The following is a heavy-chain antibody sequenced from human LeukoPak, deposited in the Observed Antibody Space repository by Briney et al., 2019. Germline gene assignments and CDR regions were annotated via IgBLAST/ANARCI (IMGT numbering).Heavy chain of an antibody. D-gene: IGHD3-22*01. CDR3: ANPRYDSSGYYYVD. CDR2: INGGSGNT. Sequence: GASVTVSCKASGYTFTDYTMHWLRPAPGQRVGWMGWINGGSGNTKYSPEFQGRVTITRDTSASTAYMELSSLRSEDTAVYYCANPRYDSSGYYYVDWGQGTLVTVSS. V-gene: IGHV1-3*01. CDR1: GYTFTDYT. J-gene: IGHJ4*02.